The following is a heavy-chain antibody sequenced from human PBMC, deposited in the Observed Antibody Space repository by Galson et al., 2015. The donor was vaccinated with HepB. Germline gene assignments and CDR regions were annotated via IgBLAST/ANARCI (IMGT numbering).Heavy chain of an antibody. J-gene: IGHJ6*02. CDR3: ARDRRLLYYYYNGMDV. V-gene: IGHV4-34*01. D-gene: IGHD6-19*01. Sequence: TLSLTCAVYGGSFSGYYWSWIRQPPGKGLEWIGEINHGGRTNYNPSLKSRVTISVDTPKNQLSLNLSSLTAADTAVYYCARDRRLLYYYYNGMDVWGQGTTVTVSS. CDR1: GGSFSGYY. CDR2: INHGGRT.